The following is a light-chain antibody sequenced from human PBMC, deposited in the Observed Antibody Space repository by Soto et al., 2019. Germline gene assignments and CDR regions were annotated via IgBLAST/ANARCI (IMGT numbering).Light chain of an antibody. CDR3: QEYGSSRT. CDR1: QTVGSNY. Sequence: EIVLTQSPDTLSLSPGERATLSCRTSQTVGSNYLAWYQQKPGQAPRLLIYGTSSRATGIPDRFSGSGSGTDFTLTIDRLEAEDIAVYYCQEYGSSRTFGQGTKVEVK. V-gene: IGKV3-20*01. CDR2: GTS. J-gene: IGKJ1*01.